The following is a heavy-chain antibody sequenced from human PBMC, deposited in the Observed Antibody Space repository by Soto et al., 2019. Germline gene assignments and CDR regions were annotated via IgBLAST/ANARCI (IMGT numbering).Heavy chain of an antibody. CDR2: IIPIFGTA. J-gene: IGHJ6*02. V-gene: IGHV1-69*01. CDR3: ARRAMVWGVILSSYGMDV. CDR1: GGTFSSYA. D-gene: IGHD3-10*01. Sequence: QVQLVQSGAEVKKPGSSVKVSCKASGGTFSSYAISWVRQAPGQGLEWMGGIIPIFGTANYAQKFQGRVTITADESTSTAYMELSSLRSEDTAVYYCARRAMVWGVILSSYGMDVWSQGTTVTVSS.